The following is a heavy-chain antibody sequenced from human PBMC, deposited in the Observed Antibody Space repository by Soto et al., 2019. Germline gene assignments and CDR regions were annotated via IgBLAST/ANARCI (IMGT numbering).Heavy chain of an antibody. Sequence: QITLKESGPTLVKPTQTLTLTCTFSGFSLTTNGVGVGWIRQPPGQALEWLALIFWNDDKRYSPSLKNKLTISKDTSKNQVVLTITTLDPVDTATYYCARMFDAFDFWGQGTMVTVSS. J-gene: IGHJ3*01. CDR3: ARMFDAFDF. CDR2: IFWNDDK. D-gene: IGHD3-10*02. V-gene: IGHV2-5*01. CDR1: GFSLTTNGVG.